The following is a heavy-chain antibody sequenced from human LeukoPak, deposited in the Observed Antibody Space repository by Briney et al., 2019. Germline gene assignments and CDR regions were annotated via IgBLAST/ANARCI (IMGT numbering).Heavy chain of an antibody. V-gene: IGHV4-34*01. CDR2: INHSGST. Sequence: SETLSLTCAVYGGSFSGYYWSWIRQPPGKGLEGIGEINHSGSTNYNPSLKSRVTISVDTSKNQFSLKLSSVTAADTAVYYCATTAGYCSSTSCPPGYGMDVWGKGTTVTVSS. D-gene: IGHD2-2*01. J-gene: IGHJ6*04. CDR3: ATTAGYCSSTSCPPGYGMDV. CDR1: GGSFSGYY.